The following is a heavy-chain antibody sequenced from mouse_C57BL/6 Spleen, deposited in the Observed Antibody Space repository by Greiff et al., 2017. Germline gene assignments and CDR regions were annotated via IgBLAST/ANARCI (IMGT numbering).Heavy chain of an antibody. CDR3: ARYYYGSSPYWYFDV. CDR1: GYTFTSYW. Sequence: QVQLKESGPELVKPGASVKISCKASGYTFTSYWMHWVKQRPIQGLEWIGNIDPSDSETHYNQKFKDKATLTVDKSSSTAYMQLSSLTSEDSAVYYCARYYYGSSPYWYFDVWGTGTTVTVSS. D-gene: IGHD1-1*01. J-gene: IGHJ1*03. CDR2: IDPSDSET. V-gene: IGHV1-52*01.